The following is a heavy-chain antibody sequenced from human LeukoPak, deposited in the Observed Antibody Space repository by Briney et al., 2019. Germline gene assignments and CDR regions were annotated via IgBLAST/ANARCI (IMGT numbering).Heavy chain of an antibody. CDR3: AKGRDSSGYYYGDAFDI. CDR1: GFTFSSFA. J-gene: IGHJ3*02. CDR2: ISGSGGST. Sequence: PGGSLRLSCAASGFTFSSFAMSWVRQAPGKGLEWVSAISGSGGSTYYADSVKGRFTISRDNSKNTLYLQMNSLRAEDTAVYYCAKGRDSSGYYYGDAFDIWGQGTMVTVSS. D-gene: IGHD3-22*01. V-gene: IGHV3-23*01.